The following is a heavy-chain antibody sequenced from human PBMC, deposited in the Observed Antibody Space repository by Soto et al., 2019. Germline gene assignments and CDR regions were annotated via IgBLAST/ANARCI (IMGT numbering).Heavy chain of an antibody. J-gene: IGHJ3*02. CDR3: ARADITIFGVEDAFDI. D-gene: IGHD3-3*01. V-gene: IGHV4-31*03. CDR1: GGSISSGGYY. CDR2: IYYSGST. Sequence: QVQLQESGPGLVKPSQTLSLTCTVSGGSISSGGYYWSWIRQHPGKGLEWIGYIYYSGSTYYNPSLKSRVTISVDTSKNQFSLKLSSVTAADTALYYCARADITIFGVEDAFDIWGQGTMVTVSS.